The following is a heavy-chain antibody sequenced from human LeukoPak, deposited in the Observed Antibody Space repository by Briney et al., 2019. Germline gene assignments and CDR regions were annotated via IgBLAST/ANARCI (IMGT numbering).Heavy chain of an antibody. CDR2: INPSGGNT. D-gene: IGHD2-2*01. Sequence: GASVKVSCKASGYTFTSYYMHWVRQAPGQGLEWMGIINPSGGNTNYAQKLQGRVTMTTDTSTSTAYMELRSLRSDDTAVYYCARVELGCSSTSCYYYYYGMDVWGQGTTVTVSS. V-gene: IGHV1-46*01. CDR1: GYTFTSYY. J-gene: IGHJ6*02. CDR3: ARVELGCSSTSCYYYYYGMDV.